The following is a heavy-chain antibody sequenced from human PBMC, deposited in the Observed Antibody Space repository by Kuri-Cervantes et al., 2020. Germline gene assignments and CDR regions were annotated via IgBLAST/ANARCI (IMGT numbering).Heavy chain of an antibody. CDR2: ISGSGGST. CDR3: ARPAGDYDILTGYDY. V-gene: IGHV3-23*01. J-gene: IGHJ4*02. Sequence: GESLKISCAASGFTFDDYAMHWVRQAPGKGLEWVSAISGSGGSTYYADSVKGRFTISRDNSKNTLYLQMSSLRAEDTAVYYCARPAGDYDILTGYDYWGQGTLVTVSS. CDR1: GFTFDDYA. D-gene: IGHD3-9*01.